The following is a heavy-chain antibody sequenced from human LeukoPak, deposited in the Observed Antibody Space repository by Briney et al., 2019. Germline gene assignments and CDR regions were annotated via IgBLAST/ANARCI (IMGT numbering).Heavy chain of an antibody. CDR1: GGSFSGYY. V-gene: IGHV4-34*01. J-gene: IGHJ5*02. CDR2: INHSGST. Sequence: SETLSLTCAVYGGSFSGYYWSWIRQPPGKGLEWIGEINHSGSTNYNPSLKGRVTISVDTSKNQFSLKLSSVTAADTAVYYCARGLLDDILTGYSGRWFDPWGQGTLVTVSS. CDR3: ARGLLDDILTGYSGRWFDP. D-gene: IGHD3-9*01.